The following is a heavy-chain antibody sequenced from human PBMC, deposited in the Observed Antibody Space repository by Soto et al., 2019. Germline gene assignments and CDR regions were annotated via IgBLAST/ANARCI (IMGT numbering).Heavy chain of an antibody. D-gene: IGHD3-9*01. CDR1: GFTFINHA. V-gene: IGHV3-23*01. CDR3: AKWEVFVTGHLATQSSLDS. J-gene: IGHJ4*02. CDR2: VDGSGAAP. Sequence: HPGGSLRLSCATSGFTFINHAMTWVRQAPGKAPQWVATVDGSGAAPFYAESVKGRFTISRDNSKNTLYLQMNSLRAEDTAVYFCAKWEVFVTGHLATQSSLDSWGQGTLVTVSS.